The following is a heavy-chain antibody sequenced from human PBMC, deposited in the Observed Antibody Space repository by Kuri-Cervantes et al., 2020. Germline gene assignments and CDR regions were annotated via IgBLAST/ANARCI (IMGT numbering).Heavy chain of an antibody. V-gene: IGHV4-38-2*01. CDR3: ARNPPTRYSYTPSMDYYYMDV. Sequence: SETLSLTCAVSGYSISSGYYWGWIRQPLGKGLEWIGSIYHSGSTYSNPSFKSRVTISVDTSKNQFSLKLSSVTAADTAVYYCARNPPTRYSYTPSMDYYYMDVWGKGTTVTVSS. D-gene: IGHD5-18*01. J-gene: IGHJ6*03. CDR2: IYHSGST. CDR1: GYSISSGYY.